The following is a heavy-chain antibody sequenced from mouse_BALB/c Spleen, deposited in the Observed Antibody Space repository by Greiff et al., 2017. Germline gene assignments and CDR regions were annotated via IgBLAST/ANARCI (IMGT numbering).Heavy chain of an antibody. D-gene: IGHD1-1*01. CDR2: IDPANGNT. V-gene: IGHV14-3*02. J-gene: IGHJ4*01. CDR3: AKDGTPDYYAMDY. Sequence: EVQLHQSGAELVKPGASVKLSCTASGFNIKDTYMHWVKQRPEQGLEWIGRIDPANGNTKYDPKFQGKATITADTSSNTAYLQLSSLTSEDTAVSYCAKDGTPDYYAMDYWGQGTSVTVSS. CDR1: GFNIKDTY.